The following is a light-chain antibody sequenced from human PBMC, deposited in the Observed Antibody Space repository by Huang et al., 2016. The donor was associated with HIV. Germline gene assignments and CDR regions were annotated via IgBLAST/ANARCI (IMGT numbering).Light chain of an antibody. V-gene: IGKV3-15*01. CDR1: QSVSTH. CDR3: QQYSEWPFT. CDR2: GAS. Sequence: EIEMTQSPATLSVSPGEGATLSCRASQSVSTHLAWYQQKPGQAPRLLMYGASTGATGLPARFSGSGSGTEFTLTISSPQAEDFAVYYCQQYSEWPFTFGQGTKLDIK. J-gene: IGKJ2*01.